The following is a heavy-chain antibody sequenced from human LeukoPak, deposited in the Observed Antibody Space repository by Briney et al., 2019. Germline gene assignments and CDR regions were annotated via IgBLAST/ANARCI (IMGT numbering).Heavy chain of an antibody. CDR1: GGSISSYY. CDR3: AADYYDSSGYYYGAFDI. V-gene: IGHV4-4*07. CDR2: IYTSGST. D-gene: IGHD3-22*01. J-gene: IGHJ3*02. Sequence: SETLSLTCTVSGGSISSYYWSWIRQPAGKGLEWIGRIYTSGSTNHNPSLKSRVTMSVDTSKNQFSLKLSSVTAADTAVYYCAADYYDSSGYYYGAFDIWGQGTMVTVSS.